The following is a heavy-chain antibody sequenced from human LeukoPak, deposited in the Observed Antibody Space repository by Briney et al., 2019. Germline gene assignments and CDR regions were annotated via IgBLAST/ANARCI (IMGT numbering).Heavy chain of an antibody. J-gene: IGHJ4*02. CDR1: GFSFSSYG. V-gene: IGHV3-23*01. CDR2: ISGSGGST. Sequence: PGGSLRLSCAASGFSFSSYGMSWVRQAPGKGLEWVSAISGSGGSTYYADSVKGRFTISRDNSKNTLYLQMNSLRAEDTAVYYCAAALWFGELLYSNFDYWGQGTLVTVSS. CDR3: AAALWFGELLYSNFDY. D-gene: IGHD3-10*01.